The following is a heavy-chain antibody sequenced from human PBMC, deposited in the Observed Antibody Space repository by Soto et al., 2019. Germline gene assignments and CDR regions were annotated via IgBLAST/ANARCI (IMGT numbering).Heavy chain of an antibody. D-gene: IGHD5-18*01. CDR3: AREQGVYVDTGMFVDYYGMDV. V-gene: IGHV1-69*01. Sequence: QVQLVQSGAEVYKPGSSVKVSCKASGGTFTSYAISWVRQAPGQGLEWMGGIIPTFSTTNYAQKFQGRVSITADESTSTAYMYLSSLRSDETAVYYSAREQGVYVDTGMFVDYYGMDVWGPGNTVTVS. CDR1: GGTFTSYA. J-gene: IGHJ6*02. CDR2: IIPTFSTT.